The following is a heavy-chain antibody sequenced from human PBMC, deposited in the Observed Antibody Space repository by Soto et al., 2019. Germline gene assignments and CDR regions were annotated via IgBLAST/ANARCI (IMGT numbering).Heavy chain of an antibody. CDR2: FYSSGSI. CDR3: ARLVYDTRLNYMYFDF. CDR1: GYSITAGGYY. Sequence: PSETLSLTCFVSGYSITAGGYYWSWIRHHPGKGLEWIGSFYSSGSIIYNPSLRSRVSISGDTSSNQFSMSLTSVTAADTAIYFCARLVYDTRLNYMYFDFWGQGTLVTVSS. J-gene: IGHJ4*02. V-gene: IGHV4-39*07. D-gene: IGHD3-10*01.